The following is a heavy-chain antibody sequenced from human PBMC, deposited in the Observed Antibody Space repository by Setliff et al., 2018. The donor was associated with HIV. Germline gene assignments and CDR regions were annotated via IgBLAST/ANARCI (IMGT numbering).Heavy chain of an antibody. CDR2: IYYSGST. CDR3: ARDRTAAVDY. D-gene: IGHD6-13*01. Sequence: PSETLSLTCTVSGGSISSGGYYWSWIRQHPGKGLEWIGFIYYSGSTYHNPSLKSRLAISLDTSKNQFSLKLSSVTAADTAVYYCARDRTAAVDYWGQGTLVTVSS. CDR1: GGSISSGGYY. V-gene: IGHV4-31*03. J-gene: IGHJ4*02.